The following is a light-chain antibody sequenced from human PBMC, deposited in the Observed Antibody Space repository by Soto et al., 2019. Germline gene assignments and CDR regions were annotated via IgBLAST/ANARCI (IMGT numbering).Light chain of an antibody. Sequence: QSALTQPASVSGSPGQSITIPCTGTSSDVGTYNHVSWYQQHPGKAPQLIIYEVSNRPSGLSNRFSASKSGNTASLTISGLQAEDEADYYCCSYTTSSTLVFGTGTKVTVL. V-gene: IGLV2-14*01. CDR2: EVS. J-gene: IGLJ1*01. CDR1: SSDVGTYNH. CDR3: CSYTTSSTLV.